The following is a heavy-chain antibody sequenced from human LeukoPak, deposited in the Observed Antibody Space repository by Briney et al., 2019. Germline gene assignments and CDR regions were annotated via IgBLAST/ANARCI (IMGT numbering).Heavy chain of an antibody. Sequence: GGSLRLSCAASGFTFSSCAMSCVRQAPGGGLEWVSAISGSGGSTYYAGSVKGRFTISRDNSKNTLYLQMNSLRAEDPAVYYCAKDGPYYYGSGSYYNDYFDYWGQGTLVTVSS. J-gene: IGHJ4*02. CDR3: AKDGPYYYGSGSYYNDYFDY. CDR2: ISGSGGST. V-gene: IGHV3-23*01. D-gene: IGHD3-10*01. CDR1: GFTFSSCA.